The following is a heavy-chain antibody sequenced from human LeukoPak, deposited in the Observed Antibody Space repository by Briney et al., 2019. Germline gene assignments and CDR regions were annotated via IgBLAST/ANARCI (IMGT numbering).Heavy chain of an antibody. CDR3: ARSRPIAAAGTHGLFDP. D-gene: IGHD6-13*01. Sequence: PSETLSLTCTVSGGSISSYYWSWIRQPPGKGLEWVGYIYYSGSTNYNPSLKSRVTISVDTSKNQFSLKLSSVTAADTAVYYCARSRPIAAAGTHGLFDPWGQGTLVTVSP. J-gene: IGHJ5*02. CDR2: IYYSGST. V-gene: IGHV4-59*08. CDR1: GGSISSYY.